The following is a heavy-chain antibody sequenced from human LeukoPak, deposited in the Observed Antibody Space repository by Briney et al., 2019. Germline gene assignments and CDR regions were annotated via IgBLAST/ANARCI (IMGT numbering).Heavy chain of an antibody. CDR1: GYTFTSYG. J-gene: IGHJ5*02. V-gene: IGHV1-18*01. CDR3: AGEGDSSGVTWFDP. CDR2: ISAYNGNT. D-gene: IGHD6-19*01. Sequence: ASVKVSCKASGYTFTSYGISWVRQAPGQGLEWMGWISAYNGNTNYAQKLQGRVTMTTDTPTSTAYMELRSLRSDDTAVYYCAGEGDSSGVTWFDPWGQGTLVTVSS.